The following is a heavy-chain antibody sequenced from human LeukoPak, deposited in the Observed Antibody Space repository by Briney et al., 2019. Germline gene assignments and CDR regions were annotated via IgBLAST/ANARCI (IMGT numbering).Heavy chain of an antibody. Sequence: ASVKVSCKASGYTFTGYYMHWVRQAPGQGLEWMGRINPNSGGTNYAQKFQGRVTMTRDTSISTAYMELSSLRSEDTAVYYCARAYSPYYDFWTGLFDYWGQGTLVTVSS. CDR2: INPNSGGT. D-gene: IGHD3-3*01. V-gene: IGHV1-2*06. J-gene: IGHJ4*02. CDR1: GYTFTGYY. CDR3: ARAYSPYYDFWTGLFDY.